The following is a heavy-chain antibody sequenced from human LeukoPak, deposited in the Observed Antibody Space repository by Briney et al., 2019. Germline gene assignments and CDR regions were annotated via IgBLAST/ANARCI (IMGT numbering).Heavy chain of an antibody. J-gene: IGHJ6*03. CDR1: GGSISSYY. V-gene: IGHV4-59*01. D-gene: IGHD3-10*01. CDR2: IYYSGST. Sequence: PSETLSLTCTVSGGSISSYYWSWIRQPPGKGLEWIGYIYYSGSTNYNPSLKSRVTISVDTSKNQFSLKLSSVTAADTAVYYCARGRFGELLYSYYYYYMDVWGKGTTVTISS. CDR3: ARGRFGELLYSYYYYYMDV.